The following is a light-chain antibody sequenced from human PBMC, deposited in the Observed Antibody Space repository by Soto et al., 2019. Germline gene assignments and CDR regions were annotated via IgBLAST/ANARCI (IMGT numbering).Light chain of an antibody. V-gene: IGKV1-5*03. J-gene: IGKJ1*01. Sequence: DIQMTQSPSTLSASVGDRVTITCRASQSTSTWLAWYQQRPGKTPKLLISEASKLESGVPSRFSGSGSGTELTLTLSSLQPDDFAPYYCQQYITYPYAFGQGTKVEIK. CDR1: QSTSTW. CDR3: QQYITYPYA. CDR2: EAS.